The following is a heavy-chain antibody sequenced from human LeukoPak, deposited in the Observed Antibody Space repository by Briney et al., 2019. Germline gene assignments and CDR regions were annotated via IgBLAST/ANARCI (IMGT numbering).Heavy chain of an antibody. CDR3: ARDPNPPITMVRGAPDV. V-gene: IGHV3-7*01. CDR2: IKQDGSEK. Sequence: GGSLRLSCAASGFTFSSYWMSWVRQAPGKGLEWVANIKQDGSEKYYVDSVKGRFTISRDNAKNSLYLQMNSLRAEDTAAYYCARDPNPPITMVRGAPDVWGKGTTVTISS. CDR1: GFTFSSYW. J-gene: IGHJ6*04. D-gene: IGHD3-10*01.